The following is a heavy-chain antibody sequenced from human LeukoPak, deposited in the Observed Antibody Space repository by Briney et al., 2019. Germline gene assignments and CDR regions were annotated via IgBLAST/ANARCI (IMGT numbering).Heavy chain of an antibody. V-gene: IGHV4-61*02. CDR1: GASINRGSYY. CDR2: IYTGGST. D-gene: IGHD3-22*01. J-gene: IGHJ4*02. Sequence: PSETLSLTCTVSGASINRGSYYWSWIRQPAGKGLEWIGRIYTGGSTNYNPSLKSRVTISVDTSKSQFSLKLSSVTAADTAVYYCAREMYDSAGYRVSYFDYWGQGILVTVSS. CDR3: AREMYDSAGYRVSYFDY.